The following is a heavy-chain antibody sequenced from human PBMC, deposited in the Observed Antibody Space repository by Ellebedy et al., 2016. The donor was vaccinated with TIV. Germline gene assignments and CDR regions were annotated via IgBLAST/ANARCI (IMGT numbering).Heavy chain of an antibody. Sequence: SETLSLTCTVSGGSISSGDYYWSWIRQPPGKGLEWIGYIYYSGSTYYNPSLKSRVTISVDTSKNQFSLKLSSVTAADTAVYYCAREVYCTNGVCPFDPWGQGTLVTVSS. CDR1: GGSISSGDYY. CDR3: AREVYCTNGVCPFDP. CDR2: IYYSGST. V-gene: IGHV4-30-4*01. J-gene: IGHJ5*02. D-gene: IGHD2-8*01.